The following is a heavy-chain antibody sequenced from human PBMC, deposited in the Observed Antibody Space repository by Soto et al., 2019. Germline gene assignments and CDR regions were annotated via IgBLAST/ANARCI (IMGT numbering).Heavy chain of an antibody. V-gene: IGHV1-18*01. Sequence: ASVKVSCKASGYTFTSYGISWVRQAPGQGLEWMGWISAYNGNTNYAQKLQGRVTMTTDTSTSTAYMELRSLRSDDTAVYYCARDTGVPLRRPPNWFDPWGQGTLVTVSS. CDR1: GYTFTSYG. CDR2: ISAYNGNT. D-gene: IGHD3-10*01. J-gene: IGHJ5*02. CDR3: ARDTGVPLRRPPNWFDP.